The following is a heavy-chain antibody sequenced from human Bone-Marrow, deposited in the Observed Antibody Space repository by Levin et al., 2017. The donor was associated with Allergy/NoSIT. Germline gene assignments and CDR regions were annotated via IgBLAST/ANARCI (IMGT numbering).Heavy chain of an antibody. D-gene: IGHD5-12*01. CDR1: GYTFTSYY. CDR2: INPSGGST. V-gene: IGHV1-46*01. Sequence: GESLKISCKASGYTFTSYYMHWVRQAPGQGLEWMGIINPSGGSTSYAQKFQGRVTMTRDTSTSTVYMELSSLRSEDTAVYYCARGDIVATIGGGGFDYWGQGTLVTVSS. CDR3: ARGDIVATIGGGGFDY. J-gene: IGHJ4*02.